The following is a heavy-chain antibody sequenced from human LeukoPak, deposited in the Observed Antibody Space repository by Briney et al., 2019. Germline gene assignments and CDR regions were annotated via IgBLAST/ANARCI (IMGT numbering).Heavy chain of an antibody. CDR2: IYYSGST. J-gene: IGHJ6*02. CDR1: GGSISSGDYY. CDR3: ARSPLIVVVPAANYYYYYGMDV. D-gene: IGHD2-2*01. Sequence: SETLSLTCTVSGGSISSGDYYWSWIRQPPGTGLEWLGYIYYSGSTYYNPSLKSRVTISVDTSKNQFSLKLSSVTAADTAVYYCARSPLIVVVPAANYYYYYGMDVWGQGTTVTVSS. V-gene: IGHV4-30-4*01.